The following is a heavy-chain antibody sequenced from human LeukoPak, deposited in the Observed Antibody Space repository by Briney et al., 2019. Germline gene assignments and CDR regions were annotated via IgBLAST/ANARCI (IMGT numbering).Heavy chain of an antibody. Sequence: SVKVSSKASGYTFTSYAISWVRQAPGQGLEWMGRIIPILGIANYAQKFQGRVTITADKSTSTAYMELSSLRSEDTAVYYCARIYDFWSGYTYYYYGMDVWGQGTTVTVSS. CDR3: ARIYDFWSGYTYYYYGMDV. CDR2: IIPILGIA. CDR1: GYTFTSYA. J-gene: IGHJ6*02. D-gene: IGHD3-3*01. V-gene: IGHV1-69*04.